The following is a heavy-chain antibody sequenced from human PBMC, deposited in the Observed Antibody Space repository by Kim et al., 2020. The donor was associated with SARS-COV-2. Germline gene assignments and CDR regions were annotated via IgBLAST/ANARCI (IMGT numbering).Heavy chain of an antibody. CDR3: AKGGAVVVPAALDY. J-gene: IGHJ4*02. D-gene: IGHD2-2*01. Sequence: GGSLRLSCAASGFTFGDYAMHWVRQAPGKGLEWVSGISWNSGSIGYADSVKGRFTISRDNAKNSLYLQMNSLRAEDTALYYCAKGGAVVVPAALDYWGQGTLVTVSS. CDR2: ISWNSGSI. CDR1: GFTFGDYA. V-gene: IGHV3-9*01.